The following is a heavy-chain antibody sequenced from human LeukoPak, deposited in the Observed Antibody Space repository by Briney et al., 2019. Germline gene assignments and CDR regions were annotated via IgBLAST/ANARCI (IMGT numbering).Heavy chain of an antibody. CDR2: INTDGSNT. V-gene: IGHV3-74*01. D-gene: IGHD2-15*01. Sequence: PGGSLRLSCAASGFTLSNYWMHWVRQAPGKGLVWVSRINTDGSNTDYADSVKGRFTISRDNAKNTVYLQMNSLRVEDTAVYYCARDPSSLRDSDDYWGQGTLVTVSS. CDR3: ARDPSSLRDSDDY. J-gene: IGHJ4*02. CDR1: GFTLSNYW.